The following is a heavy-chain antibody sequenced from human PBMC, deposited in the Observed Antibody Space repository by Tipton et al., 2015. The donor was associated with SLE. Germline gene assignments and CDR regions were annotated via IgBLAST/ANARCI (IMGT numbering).Heavy chain of an antibody. V-gene: IGHV4-4*08. CDR2: ST. CDR1: GVSISRYY. Sequence: TLSLTCNVSGVSISRYYWSWIRQPPGKGLEWIGYSTDYSPSLKSRVTISVDTSKNQFSLKLSSVTAADTAIYYCARLSTRLVRDAFDLWGQGTMVTVSS. CDR3: ARLSTRLVRDAFDL. J-gene: IGHJ3*01. D-gene: IGHD1-1*01.